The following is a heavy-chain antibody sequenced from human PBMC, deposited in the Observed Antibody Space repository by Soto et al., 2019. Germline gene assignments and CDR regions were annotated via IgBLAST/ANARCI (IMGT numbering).Heavy chain of an antibody. Sequence: PSETLSLTCTVSGVSINSNYFWGWIRQPPGRGLEWIGSIYYGGNTYYNPSLKSRVTISVDASKNQFSLKLSSVTAADTAVYYCARREWELLRIGPLDYWGQGTLVTVSS. J-gene: IGHJ4*02. D-gene: IGHD1-26*01. CDR1: GVSINSNYF. CDR3: ARREWELLRIGPLDY. V-gene: IGHV4-39*01. CDR2: IYYGGNT.